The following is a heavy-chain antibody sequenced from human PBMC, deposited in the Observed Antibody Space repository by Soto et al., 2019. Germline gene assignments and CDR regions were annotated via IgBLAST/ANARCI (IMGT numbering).Heavy chain of an antibody. Sequence: QVQLQESGPGLVKPSQTLSLTYTVSGGSISSGGYYWSWIRQHPGKGLEWIGYIYYSGSTYYNPSLKSRVTISVDTSKNQFSLKLSSVTAADTAVYYCARVAYYYGSGHISGPYNWFDPWGQGTLVTVSS. CDR2: IYYSGST. D-gene: IGHD3-10*01. CDR1: GGSISSGGYY. CDR3: ARVAYYYGSGHISGPYNWFDP. V-gene: IGHV4-31*03. J-gene: IGHJ5*02.